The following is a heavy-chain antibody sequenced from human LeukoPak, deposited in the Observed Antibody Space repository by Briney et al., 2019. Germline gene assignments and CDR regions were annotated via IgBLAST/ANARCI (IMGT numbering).Heavy chain of an antibody. J-gene: IGHJ4*02. Sequence: SETLSLTCSVSGGSINSYYWSWVRQAAGKGLEWIGRIHSGGSTKYNPSIESRITMSVDTTNNQFSLKVSSVTAADTAVYYCARDVPPDYWGQGILVTVSS. CDR2: IHSGGST. V-gene: IGHV4-4*07. CDR3: ARDVPPDY. CDR1: GGSINSYY.